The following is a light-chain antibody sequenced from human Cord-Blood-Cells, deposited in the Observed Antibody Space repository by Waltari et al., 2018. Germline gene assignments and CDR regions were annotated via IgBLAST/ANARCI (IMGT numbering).Light chain of an antibody. Sequence: QSVLTQPPSASGTPGQSVTIPCSGSSPNIGSNTVNWYQQLPGPAPKLLIYSNNQRPSGVPDRFSGSKSGTSASLAISGLQSEDEADYYCAAWDDSLNGWVFGGGTKLTVL. V-gene: IGLV1-44*01. CDR2: SNN. J-gene: IGLJ3*02. CDR3: AAWDDSLNGWV. CDR1: SPNIGSNT.